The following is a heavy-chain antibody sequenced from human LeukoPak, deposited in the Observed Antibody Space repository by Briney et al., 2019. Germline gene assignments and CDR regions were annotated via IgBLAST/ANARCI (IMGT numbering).Heavy chain of an antibody. V-gene: IGHV1-69*05. J-gene: IGHJ3*02. D-gene: IGHD4-17*01. CDR3: ARARDDYGEYHAFDI. Sequence: GSSVKVSCKASGGTFSSYAISWVRQAPGQGLERMGRSIPIFGTANYAQKFQGRVTITTDESTSTAYMELSSLRSEDTAVYYCARARDDYGEYHAFDIWGQGTMVTVSS. CDR1: GGTFSSYA. CDR2: SIPIFGTA.